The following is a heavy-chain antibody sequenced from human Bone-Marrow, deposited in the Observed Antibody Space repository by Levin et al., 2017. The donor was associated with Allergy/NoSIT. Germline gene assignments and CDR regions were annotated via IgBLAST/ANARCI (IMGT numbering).Heavy chain of an antibody. V-gene: IGHV3-21*01. CDR3: AKSEIGYSSGWGYYYGMDV. CDR2: ISSSSSYI. Sequence: GGSLRLSCAASGFTFSSYSMNWVRQAPGKGLEWVSSISSSSSYIYYADSVKGRFTISRDNAKNSLYLQMNSLRAEDTAVYYCAKSEIGYSSGWGYYYGMDVWGQGTTVTVSS. CDR1: GFTFSSYS. J-gene: IGHJ6*02. D-gene: IGHD6-19*01.